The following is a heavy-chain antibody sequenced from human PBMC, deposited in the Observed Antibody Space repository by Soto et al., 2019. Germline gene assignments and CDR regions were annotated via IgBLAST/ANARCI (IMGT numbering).Heavy chain of an antibody. J-gene: IGHJ4*02. D-gene: IGHD3-22*01. Sequence: QVQLVQSGAEVKKPGASVKVSCKASGYTFTSYAMHWVRQAPGQRLEWMGWINAGNGNTTYSQKFQGRVTITRDTSACTAYMELSSLRSEDTSVYYCASGGRYYYDSSGYSFDYWGQGTLVPVSS. CDR2: INAGNGNT. CDR1: GYTFTSYA. CDR3: ASGGRYYYDSSGYSFDY. V-gene: IGHV1-3*01.